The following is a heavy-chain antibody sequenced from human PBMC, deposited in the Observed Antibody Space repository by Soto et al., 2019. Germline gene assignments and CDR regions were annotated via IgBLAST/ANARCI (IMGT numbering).Heavy chain of an antibody. J-gene: IGHJ6*02. V-gene: IGHV4-31*03. CDR3: ARDSDYSNRYYGMDV. D-gene: IGHD4-4*01. CDR2: IYYSGST. CDR1: GGSISSGGYY. Sequence: LSLTCTVSGGSISSGGYYWSWIRQHPGKGLEWIGYIYYSGSTYYNPSLKSRVTISVDTSKNQFSLKLSSVTAADTAVYYCARDSDYSNRYYGMDVWDQGTTVTVFS.